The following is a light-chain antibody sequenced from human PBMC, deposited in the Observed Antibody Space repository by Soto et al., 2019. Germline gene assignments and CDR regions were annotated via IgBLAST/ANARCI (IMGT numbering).Light chain of an antibody. V-gene: IGKV2-28*01. CDR1: QSLLHSNGYNY. Sequence: DIVMTQSPLSLPVTPGEPASISCRSSQSLLHSNGYNYLDWYLQKPGQSPQLLIYLGSNRASGVPDRFSGSGSGTDFTLKISRVEAEDVGVYYGMQALQTQFTFGPGTKVDIK. J-gene: IGKJ3*01. CDR3: MQALQTQFT. CDR2: LGS.